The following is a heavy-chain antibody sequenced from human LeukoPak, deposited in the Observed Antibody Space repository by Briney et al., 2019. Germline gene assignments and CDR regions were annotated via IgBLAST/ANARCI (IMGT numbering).Heavy chain of an antibody. CDR2: IKSKIDGGTT. V-gene: IGHV3-15*01. J-gene: IGHJ4*02. Sequence: GGSLRLSCEVSGFTFSNVWMSWVRQTPGKGLEWVGRIKSKIDGGTTDYAAPVKGRFTISRDDSKNKLYLQMNSLNIEDTAVYYCTVQLCSLAQAGYWGQGTLVTVAS. CDR1: GFTFSNVW. CDR3: TVQLCSLAQAGY. D-gene: IGHD3-10*02.